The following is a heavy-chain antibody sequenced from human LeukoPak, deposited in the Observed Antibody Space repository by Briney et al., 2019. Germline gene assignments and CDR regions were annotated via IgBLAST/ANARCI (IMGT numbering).Heavy chain of an antibody. CDR1: GASFRNYY. CDR3: ARSGTYQYSSTSDY. Sequence: SETPSLTCAVYGASFRNYYWSWIRQTPGKGLEWIGEIDHSGTTNYNPSLKSRVTISLDTSKNQFSLKVTSVTAADTAVYYCARSGTYQYSSTSDYWGQGTLVTVSS. V-gene: IGHV4-34*01. D-gene: IGHD6-13*01. J-gene: IGHJ4*02. CDR2: IDHSGTT.